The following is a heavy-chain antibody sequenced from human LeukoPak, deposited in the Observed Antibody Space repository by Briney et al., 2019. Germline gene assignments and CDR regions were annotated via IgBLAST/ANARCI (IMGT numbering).Heavy chain of an antibody. CDR3: ARGRGGFDY. CDR1: GYTFTIYD. D-gene: IGHD3-16*01. V-gene: IGHV1-8*01. Sequence: ASVKVSCTASGYTFTIYDINWVRQAPGQGLERMGWMNPNSGNTGYAQKFQGRVTMTSNTSISTAYMELSSLRSEDTAVYYCARGRGGFDYWGQGTLVTVSS. J-gene: IGHJ4*02. CDR2: MNPNSGNT.